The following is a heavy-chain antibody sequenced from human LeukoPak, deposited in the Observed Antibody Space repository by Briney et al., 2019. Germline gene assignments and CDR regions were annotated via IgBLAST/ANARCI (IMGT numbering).Heavy chain of an antibody. CDR2: INSDGSTT. D-gene: IGHD3-22*01. Sequence: AGGSLRLSCAASGFTFSSYWMHWVRQAPGKGPVWVSRINSDGSTTNYADSVKGRFTISRDNAKNTLYLQMNSLRVEDTAVYYCAGVIYYTSDAFDIWGRGTMVTVSS. J-gene: IGHJ3*02. CDR1: GFTFSSYW. CDR3: AGVIYYTSDAFDI. V-gene: IGHV3-74*01.